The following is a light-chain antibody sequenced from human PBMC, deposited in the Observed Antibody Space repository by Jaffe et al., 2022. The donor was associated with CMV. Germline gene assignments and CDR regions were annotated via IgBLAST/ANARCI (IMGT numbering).Light chain of an antibody. CDR3: QQYSSFPWT. V-gene: IGKV1D-8*01. Sequence: VVWMTQSPSLLSASTGDRVTITCRMSQGISNYLAWYQQKPGKAPELLIYGVSTLQSGVPSRFSGSGSGTDFTLTISCLQPEDFATYYCQQYSSFPWTFGRGTKVEIK. CDR2: GVS. J-gene: IGKJ1*01. CDR1: QGISNY.